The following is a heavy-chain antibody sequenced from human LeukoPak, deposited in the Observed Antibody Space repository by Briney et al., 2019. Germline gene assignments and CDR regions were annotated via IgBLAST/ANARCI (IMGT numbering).Heavy chain of an antibody. CDR1: GFTFNRYE. CDR2: ITSSGRTT. V-gene: IGHV3-48*03. Sequence: GWSLRLACAASGFTFNRYEMNWVRQAPGTGLAWVSYITSSGRTTSYADSGKGRFTISRENAENSLSLQMNSLRAEDTAIYYCARESPHCSGVSCFFDYWGQGTLVSVSS. D-gene: IGHD2-15*01. J-gene: IGHJ4*02. CDR3: ARESPHCSGVSCFFDY.